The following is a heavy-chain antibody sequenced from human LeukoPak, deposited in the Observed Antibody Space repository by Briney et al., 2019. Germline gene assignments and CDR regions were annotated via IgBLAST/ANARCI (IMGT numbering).Heavy chain of an antibody. CDR1: GFTFTDRY. CDR2: TRNKAKSYTT. J-gene: IGHJ4*02. Sequence: GGSLRLSCAASGFTFTDRYMGWVRQAPGKGLDWVGRTRNKAKSYTTEYAASVRGRFTISRDDSKSSLYLQMNSLQAEDTAVYYCVRVGNGHQFDDYWGQGALVTVSS. CDR3: VRVGNGHQFDDY. D-gene: IGHD3-9*01. V-gene: IGHV3-72*01.